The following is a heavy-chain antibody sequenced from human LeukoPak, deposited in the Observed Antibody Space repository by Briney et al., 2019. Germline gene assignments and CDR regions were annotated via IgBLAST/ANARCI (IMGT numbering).Heavy chain of an antibody. CDR2: IIPSFGTA. CDR1: GGTFRSYA. CDR3: ASSSTQYCSSTSCYYFDY. Sequence: SVKVSCKASGGTFRSYAISWVRQAPGQGLEWMGGIIPSFGTANYAQKFQGRVTITADESTSTAYMELSSLRSEDTAVYYCASSSTQYCSSTSCYYFDYWGQGTLVTVSS. V-gene: IGHV1-69*13. J-gene: IGHJ4*02. D-gene: IGHD2-2*01.